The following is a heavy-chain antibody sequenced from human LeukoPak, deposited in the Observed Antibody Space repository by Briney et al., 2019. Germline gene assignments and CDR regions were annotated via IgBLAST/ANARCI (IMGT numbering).Heavy chain of an antibody. V-gene: IGHV3-49*03. J-gene: IGHJ4*02. D-gene: IGHD4-17*01. CDR1: GFTFGDYA. CDR3: AKVAMVYGDYGY. Sequence: GGSLRLSCTASGFTFGDYAMSWFRQAPGKGLEWVGFIRSKAYGGTTEYAASVKGRFTISRDDSKSIAYLQMNSLRAEDTAVYYCAKVAMVYGDYGYWGQGTLVTVSS. CDR2: IRSKAYGGTT.